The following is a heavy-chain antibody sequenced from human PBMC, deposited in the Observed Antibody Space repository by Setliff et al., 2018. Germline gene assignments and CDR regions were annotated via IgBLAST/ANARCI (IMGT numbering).Heavy chain of an antibody. CDR1: GFTFSSYG. V-gene: IGHV3-30*03. CDR3: ARGASLDVGTMVRGYFQH. Sequence: PGGSLRLSCAASGFTFSSYGMHWVRQAPGKGLEWVAVISYDGNNKYYADSVKGRFTISRDNSKNTLYLQINSLRSEDTAVYYCARGASLDVGTMVRGYFQHWGQGTLVTVSS. D-gene: IGHD3-10*01. J-gene: IGHJ1*01. CDR2: ISYDGNNK.